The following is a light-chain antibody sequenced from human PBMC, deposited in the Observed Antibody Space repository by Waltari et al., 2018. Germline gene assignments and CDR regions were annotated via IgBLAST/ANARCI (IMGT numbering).Light chain of an antibody. CDR2: YDG. J-gene: IGLJ2*01. V-gene: IGLV3-21*04. Sequence: RQRPGQATFLFSYYDGDRPSGIPERFSGSNSGNTATRNISRVEAGDEADFYFQVWDRDSDHVVFGGGTKLTVL. CDR3: QVWDRDSDHVV.